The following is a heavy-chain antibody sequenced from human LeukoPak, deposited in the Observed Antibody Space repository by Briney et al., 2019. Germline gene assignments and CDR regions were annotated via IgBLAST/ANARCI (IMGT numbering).Heavy chain of an antibody. V-gene: IGHV4-38-2*02. J-gene: IGHJ4*02. D-gene: IGHD1-26*01. CDR1: GYSISSGYY. CDR3: ASIVGATPKGPIDY. CDR2: IYHSGST. Sequence: PSETLSLTCTVSGYSISSGYYWGWIRQPPGKGLEWIGSIYHSGSTYYNPSLKSRVTISVDTSKNQFSLKLSSVTAADTAVYYCASIVGATPKGPIDYWGQGTLVTVSS.